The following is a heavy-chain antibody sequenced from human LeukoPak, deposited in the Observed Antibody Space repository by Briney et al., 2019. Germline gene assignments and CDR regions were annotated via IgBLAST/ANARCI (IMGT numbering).Heavy chain of an antibody. CDR2: ISSSGSTI. Sequence: PGGSLRLSCAASGFTFSSYEMNWVRQAPGKGLDWVSYISSSGSTIYYADSVKGRFTISRDNAKNSLYLQMNSLRAEDTAVYYCARVSRMKVVTGIGFDYWGQGTLVTVSS. V-gene: IGHV3-48*03. CDR1: GFTFSSYE. D-gene: IGHD2-21*02. J-gene: IGHJ4*02. CDR3: ARVSRMKVVTGIGFDY.